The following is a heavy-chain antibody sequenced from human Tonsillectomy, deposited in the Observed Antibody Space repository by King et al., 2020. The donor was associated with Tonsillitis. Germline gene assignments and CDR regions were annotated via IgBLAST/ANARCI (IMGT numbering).Heavy chain of an antibody. V-gene: IGHV3-11*01. J-gene: IGHJ6*02. Sequence: QVQLVESGGGLVKPGGSLRLSCAASGFTFSDYYMNWIRQAPGKGLEWVSYISSSGGTIYYADSVKGRFTISRDNAKNSLYLQMNSLRAEDTAVYYCAREGSILGDDWDYYYYNGMDVWGQGTTVTVSS. CDR2: ISSSGGTI. D-gene: IGHD3-3*01. CDR3: AREGSILGDDWDYYYYNGMDV. CDR1: GFTFSDYY.